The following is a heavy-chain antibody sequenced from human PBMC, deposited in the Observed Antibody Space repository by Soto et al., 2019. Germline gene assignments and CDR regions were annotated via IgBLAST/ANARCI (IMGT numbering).Heavy chain of an antibody. CDR2: INAGNGNT. J-gene: IGHJ2*01. Sequence: ASVKVSCKASGYTFTSYAMHWVRQAPGQRLEWMGWINAGNGNTKYSQKFQGRVTITRDTFASTAYMELSSLRSEDTAVYYCARVASSVSPFYSDPGGRGPLVTVPS. CDR1: GYTFTSYA. V-gene: IGHV1-3*01. CDR3: ARVASSVSPFYSDP. D-gene: IGHD3-10*01.